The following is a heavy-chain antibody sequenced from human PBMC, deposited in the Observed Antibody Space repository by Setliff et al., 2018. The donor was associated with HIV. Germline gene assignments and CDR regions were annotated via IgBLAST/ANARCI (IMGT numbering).Heavy chain of an antibody. D-gene: IGHD3-10*01. CDR1: GGSFSGYY. J-gene: IGHJ5*02. CDR2: INHSGST. CDR3: ATYADRESNRFDP. Sequence: PSETLSLTCDVYGGSFSGYYWSWIRQPPGKGLEWIGEINHSGSTNYNPSLKSRVAISVDTSKTQLSLNLSSVTAADTAVYYCATYADRESNRFDPWGQGILVTVSS. V-gene: IGHV4-34*01.